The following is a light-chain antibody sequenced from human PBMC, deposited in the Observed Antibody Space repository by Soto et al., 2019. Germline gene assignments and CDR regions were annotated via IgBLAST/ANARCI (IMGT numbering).Light chain of an antibody. Sequence: EIVLTQSPATLSLSPGERATLSCRASQSVSSSYLAWYQQKPGQAPRLLIYGATSRATGITDRFSGSGSGTDFTITISSLEPEDFVVYYCQQYDSSALTVGGGTKVEIK. CDR3: QQYDSSALT. CDR2: GAT. CDR1: QSVSSSY. V-gene: IGKV3-20*01. J-gene: IGKJ4*02.